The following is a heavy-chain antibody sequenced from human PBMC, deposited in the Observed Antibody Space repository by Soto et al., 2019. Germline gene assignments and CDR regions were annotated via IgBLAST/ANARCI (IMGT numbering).Heavy chain of an antibody. CDR2: IYYSGST. CDR1: GGSISSYY. D-gene: IGHD2-15*01. V-gene: IGHV4-59*08. CDR3: ASQDPSTLSPNWFDP. J-gene: IGHJ5*02. Sequence: SETLSLTCTVSGGSISSYYWSWIRQPPGKGLEWIGYIYYSGSTNYNPSLKSRVTISVDTSKNQFSLKLSSVTAADTAVYYCASQDPSTLSPNWFDPWGQGTLVTVSS.